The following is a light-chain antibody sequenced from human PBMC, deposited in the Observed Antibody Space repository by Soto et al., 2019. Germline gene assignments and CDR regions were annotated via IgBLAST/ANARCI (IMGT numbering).Light chain of an antibody. J-gene: IGKJ5*01. V-gene: IGKV3-20*01. CDR1: QTVSSY. Sequence: ENVLTQSPGTLSLSPGERATLSCRASQTVSSYLTWYQQRPGQAPRLLIYGAPKRATGIPDRFSGSGSGTDFTLTISRLEPEDFPLYYCQQYGTSPITFGQGTRLQIK. CDR2: GAP. CDR3: QQYGTSPIT.